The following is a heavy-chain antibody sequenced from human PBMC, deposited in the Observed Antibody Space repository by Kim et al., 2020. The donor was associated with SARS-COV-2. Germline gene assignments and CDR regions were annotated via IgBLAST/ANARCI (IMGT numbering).Heavy chain of an antibody. CDR3: VRGRGSGAFLVDY. Sequence: YVDSVRGLFTISRDNSKISLYLQMNSLRTEDTAFYYCVRGRGSGAFLVDYWGQGTLVTVSS. V-gene: IGHV3-43*01. J-gene: IGHJ4*02. D-gene: IGHD3-10*01.